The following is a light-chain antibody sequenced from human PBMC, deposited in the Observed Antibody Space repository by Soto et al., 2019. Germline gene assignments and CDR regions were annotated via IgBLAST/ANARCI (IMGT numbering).Light chain of an antibody. J-gene: IGKJ1*01. CDR1: QSISSW. V-gene: IGKV1-5*03. Sequence: DIQMTQSPSTLSASVGDRVTITCRASQSISSWLAWYQQKPGKAPKLLIYKASSLESGVPSRFSGRGSGTEFTLTISCLQPDDFATYYCQQYNSYSGTFGQGTKVEI. CDR2: KAS. CDR3: QQYNSYSGT.